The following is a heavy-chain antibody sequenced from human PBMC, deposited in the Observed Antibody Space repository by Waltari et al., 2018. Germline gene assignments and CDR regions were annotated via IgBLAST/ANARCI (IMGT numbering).Heavy chain of an antibody. Sequence: VQLVESGGGVVQPGGSLRLSCARSEFTFRSYAMHWVRQAPGKGLEWVAVLSYNSRNTYYVDSVKGRFTISRDNSKKMFYMEMNSLRAEDTAIYYCARDYCDRTYCHGMDVWGQGTTVIVSS. D-gene: IGHD3-22*01. CDR3: ARDYCDRTYCHGMDV. J-gene: IGHJ6*02. CDR1: EFTFRSYA. CDR2: LSYNSRNT. V-gene: IGHV3-30*04.